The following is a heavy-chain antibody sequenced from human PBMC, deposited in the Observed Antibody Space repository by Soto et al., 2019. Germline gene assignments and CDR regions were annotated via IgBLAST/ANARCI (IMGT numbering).Heavy chain of an antibody. CDR1: GFTFSSYG. CDR2: ISYDGSNK. Sequence: SLRLSGAASGFTFSSYGMHWVRQAPGKELECVAVISYDGSNKYCADSLKGLFTISRGNSKSTLYLQINGWIAQDTPVFYLAKDPGFDHWCQGTLVTVSS. J-gene: IGHJ5*02. V-gene: IGHV3-30*18. CDR3: AKDPGFDH.